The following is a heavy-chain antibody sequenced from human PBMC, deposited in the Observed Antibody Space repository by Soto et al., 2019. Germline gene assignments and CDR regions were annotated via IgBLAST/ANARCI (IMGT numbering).Heavy chain of an antibody. CDR3: VQELWNDIYDS. CDR1: GFSVSTYA. J-gene: IGHJ4*02. V-gene: IGHV3-23*01. D-gene: IGHD1-1*01. Sequence: EVQLLESGGDLVQPGGSLRLSCSASGFSVSTYAMTWVRQSPGEGLEWVATITGGRGPTYYADSVKGRFTFSRDESMNILYLRMTGLRADDTAIYYCVQELWNDIYDSWGQGTLVTVSS. CDR2: ITGGRGPT.